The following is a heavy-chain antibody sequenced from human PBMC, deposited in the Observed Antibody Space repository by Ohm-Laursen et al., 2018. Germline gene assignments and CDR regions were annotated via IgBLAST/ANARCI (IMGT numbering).Heavy chain of an antibody. CDR3: ARDCLGPSLYYYDSSGTWDY. J-gene: IGHJ4*02. CDR2: IIPILGIA. Sequence: SVKVSCKASGGTFSSYAISWVRQAPGQGLEWMGRIIPILGIANYAQKFQGRVTITADKSTSTAYMELSSLRSEDTAVYYCARDCLGPSLYYYDSSGTWDYWGQGTLVTVSS. D-gene: IGHD3-22*01. V-gene: IGHV1-69*04. CDR1: GGTFSSYA.